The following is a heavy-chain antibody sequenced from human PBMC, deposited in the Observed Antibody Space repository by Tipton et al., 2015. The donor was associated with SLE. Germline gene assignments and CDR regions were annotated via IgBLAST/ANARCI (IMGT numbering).Heavy chain of an antibody. Sequence: SLRLSCAASGFTFSSYGMHWVRQAPGKGLEWVSTISGSDTTYYADSVKGRFIISRDNSQNTLYVQMNSLRAEDTAVYYCAKGVGNDYGDSGTDHWGQGTLVTVSS. J-gene: IGHJ4*02. V-gene: IGHV3-23*01. D-gene: IGHD4-17*01. CDR2: ISGSDTT. CDR1: GFTFSSYG. CDR3: AKGVGNDYGDSGTDH.